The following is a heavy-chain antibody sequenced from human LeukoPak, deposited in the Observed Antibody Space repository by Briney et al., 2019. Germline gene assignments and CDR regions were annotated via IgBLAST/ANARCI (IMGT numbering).Heavy chain of an antibody. D-gene: IGHD6-13*01. Sequence: SGTLSLTCAVSGGSISSSNWWSWVRQPPGKGLEWIGEIYHSGSTNYNPSLKSRVTISVDKSKNQFSLKLGSVTAADTAVYYCARDEAPGYSSSWVKWFDPWGQGTLVTVSS. V-gene: IGHV4-4*02. CDR2: IYHSGST. J-gene: IGHJ5*02. CDR1: GGSISSSNW. CDR3: ARDEAPGYSSSWVKWFDP.